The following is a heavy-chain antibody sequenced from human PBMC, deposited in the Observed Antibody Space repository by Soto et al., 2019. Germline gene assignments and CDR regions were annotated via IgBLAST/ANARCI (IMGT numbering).Heavy chain of an antibody. Sequence: EVKLLESGGGLVQPGGSLRLSCAASGCTFSSYAMSWVRQAPGKGLEWVSAISGSGGSTYYADSVKGRFTISRDNSKNTLYLQMNSLRAEDTAVYYCARRSSGWYFDYWGQGTLVTVSS. CDR2: ISGSGGST. J-gene: IGHJ4*02. D-gene: IGHD6-19*01. CDR3: ARRSSGWYFDY. CDR1: GCTFSSYA. V-gene: IGHV3-23*01.